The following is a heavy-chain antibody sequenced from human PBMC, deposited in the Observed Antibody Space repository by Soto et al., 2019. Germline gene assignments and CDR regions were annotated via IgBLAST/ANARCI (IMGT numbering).Heavy chain of an antibody. D-gene: IGHD6-19*01. CDR3: ARDGCSSGCYVY. Sequence: ASVKVSCKASVYTFTSYGISWVRQAPGQGLEWMGWISAYNGNTNYAQKFQGRVTMTTDTSTSTAYMELRSLISDDTAVYYCARDGCSSGCYVYWGQGTLVTVSS. CDR1: VYTFTSYG. CDR2: ISAYNGNT. J-gene: IGHJ4*02. V-gene: IGHV1-18*01.